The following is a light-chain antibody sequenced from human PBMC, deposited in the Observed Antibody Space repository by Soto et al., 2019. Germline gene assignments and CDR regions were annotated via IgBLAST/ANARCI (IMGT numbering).Light chain of an antibody. CDR3: QQYDSYSRT. CDR1: QSISSW. V-gene: IGKV1-5*03. Sequence: DIPMTQSPSTLSASIGDRVTITCRASQSISSWLAWYQQKPGKAPKLLIYKASSLESGVPSRFSGSGSGTEFPLTISRLQPDDFATYYCQQYDSYSRTFGQGTKLEI. J-gene: IGKJ1*01. CDR2: KAS.